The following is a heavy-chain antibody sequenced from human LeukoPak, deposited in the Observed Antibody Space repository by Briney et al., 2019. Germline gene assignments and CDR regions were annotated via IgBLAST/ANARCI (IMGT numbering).Heavy chain of an antibody. J-gene: IGHJ4*02. V-gene: IGHV3-7*01. CDR1: GFTFSSYW. Sequence: PGGSLRLSCAASGFTFSSYWMSWVRQAPGKGLEWVANIKQDGSEKYYVDSVKGRFTISRDNAKNSLYLQMNSLRAEDTAVYYCASSLSGLRFLEWLFGYWGQGTLVTVSS. CDR2: IKQDGSEK. CDR3: ASSLSGLRFLEWLFGY. D-gene: IGHD3-3*01.